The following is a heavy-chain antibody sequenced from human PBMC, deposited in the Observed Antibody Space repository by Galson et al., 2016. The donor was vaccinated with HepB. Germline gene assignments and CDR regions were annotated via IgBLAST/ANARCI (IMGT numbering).Heavy chain of an antibody. CDR1: GISFSSYA. Sequence: SLRLSCAASGISFSSYAISWVRQAPGKGLEWVSAISGSGDSTYYADSVKGRFTISRDNSKNTLYLQMNSLRAEDTAVYYCAKVSLALITFGPVVGHFDYWGQGSLVTVSS. V-gene: IGHV3-23*01. D-gene: IGHD3-16*02. CDR2: ISGSGDST. CDR3: AKVSLALITFGPVVGHFDY. J-gene: IGHJ4*01.